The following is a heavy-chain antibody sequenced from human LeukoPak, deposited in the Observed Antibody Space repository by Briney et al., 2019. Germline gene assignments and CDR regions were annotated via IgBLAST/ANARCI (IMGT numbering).Heavy chain of an antibody. CDR3: ARVSSGGYFHTYYFDY. D-gene: IGHD3-22*01. V-gene: IGHV4-59*01. Sequence: SETLSLTCTVSGGSISGYYWRWIRQPPGKGLEWIGYIRYSGTTNYSPSLKSRATISVDTSKNHFSLNLISVTAADTAIYYCARVSSGGYFHTYYFDYWGQGTLVTVSS. J-gene: IGHJ4*02. CDR1: GGSISGYY. CDR2: IRYSGTT.